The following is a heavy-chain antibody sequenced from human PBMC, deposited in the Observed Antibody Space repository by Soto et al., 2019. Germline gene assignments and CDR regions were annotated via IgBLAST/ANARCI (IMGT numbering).Heavy chain of an antibody. D-gene: IGHD5-18*01. V-gene: IGHV3-11*01. Sequence: QVQLVESGGGLVKPGGSRRLSCAASGFTFSDYYMTWIRQAPGKGLEWVSYISSSGNNRYYADSVKGRFTISRDNARNSVYLQMNSLRAEDTAVYYCARDLDTAMVRVYYYYNGMDVWGQGTTVTVSS. CDR1: GFTFSDYY. CDR2: ISSSGNNR. CDR3: ARDLDTAMVRVYYYYNGMDV. J-gene: IGHJ6*02.